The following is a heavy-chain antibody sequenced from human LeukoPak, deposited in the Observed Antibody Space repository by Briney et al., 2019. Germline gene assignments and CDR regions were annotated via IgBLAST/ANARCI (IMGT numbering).Heavy chain of an antibody. CDR2: IKSKIDGGTT. D-gene: IGHD3-9*01. CDR1: GFTFTNAW. CDR3: TIRPGNYDN. V-gene: IGHV3-15*01. J-gene: IGHJ4*02. Sequence: GGSLRLSCAASGFTFTNAWMSWVRQAPGKGLEWVGRIKSKIDGGTTDYAAPVKGRFTISRDDSKNTLYLQMNSLKTEDTAVYYCTIRPGNYDNWGQGTLVTVSS.